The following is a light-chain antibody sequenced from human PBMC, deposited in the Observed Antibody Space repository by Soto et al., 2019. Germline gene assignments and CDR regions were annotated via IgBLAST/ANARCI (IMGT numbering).Light chain of an antibody. CDR3: QQYNNWPLWT. J-gene: IGKJ1*01. CDR2: GAS. CDR1: QSVSSN. Sequence: EIVMTQSPATLSVSPGERATLSCRASQSVSSNLAWYQQKPGQAPRLLIYGASTRATGIPARFSGSGSGTEFTLTISSLQSEGFAVYYCQQYNNWPLWTFGQGTKVDIK. V-gene: IGKV3-15*01.